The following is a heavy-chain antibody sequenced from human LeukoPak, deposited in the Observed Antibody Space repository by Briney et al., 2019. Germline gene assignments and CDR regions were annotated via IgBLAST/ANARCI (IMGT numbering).Heavy chain of an antibody. CDR3: AGDITSLYFQH. CDR2: IYYSGST. J-gene: IGHJ1*01. CDR1: GGSISSYY. Sequence: SETLSLTCTVSGGSISSYYWSWIRQPPGKGLEWIGYIYYSGSTNYNPSLKSRVTISVDTSKNQFSLKLSSVTAADTAVYYCAGDITSLYFQHWGQGTLVTVSS. D-gene: IGHD3-10*01. V-gene: IGHV4-59*01.